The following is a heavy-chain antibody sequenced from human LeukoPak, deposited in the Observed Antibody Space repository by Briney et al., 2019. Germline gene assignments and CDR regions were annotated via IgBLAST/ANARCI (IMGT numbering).Heavy chain of an antibody. CDR3: ARDQGGATRIDY. V-gene: IGHV3-74*01. Sequence: GGSLRLSCAASGFTFNTYWVHWVRQAPGKGLVWVARINSDGRSTSYADSVKGRFTISRDNAKKTLYLQMYSLRAEETAVYFCARDQGGATRIDYWGQGTLVTVSS. CDR2: INSDGRST. CDR1: GFTFNTYW. J-gene: IGHJ4*02. D-gene: IGHD1-26*01.